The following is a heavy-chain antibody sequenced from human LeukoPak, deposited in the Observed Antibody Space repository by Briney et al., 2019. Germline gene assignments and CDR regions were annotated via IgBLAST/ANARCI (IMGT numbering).Heavy chain of an antibody. D-gene: IGHD1-26*01. CDR1: GFTFSSYS. J-gene: IGHJ5*02. V-gene: IGHV3-21*01. CDR3: ARDRWELRPDWFDP. CDR2: ISSSSCYI. Sequence: KAGGSLRLSCAASGFTFSSYSMNWVRQAPGKGLEWVSSISSSSCYIYYADSVKGRFTISRDNAKNSLYLQMNSLRAEHTAVYYCARDRWELRPDWFDPWGQGTLVTVSS.